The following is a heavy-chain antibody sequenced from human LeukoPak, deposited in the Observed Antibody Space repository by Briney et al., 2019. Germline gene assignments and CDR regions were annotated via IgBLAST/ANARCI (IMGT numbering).Heavy chain of an antibody. CDR1: GFTFSSYS. CDR3: AREGRSSSSWYYFDY. CDR2: ISTSSSTI. V-gene: IGHV3-48*04. Sequence: DPGGSLRLSCAASGFTFSSYSMNWVRQAPGKGLECVSYISTSSSTIYYADSMKGRFTVSRNNAKNSLYLQMNSLRAEDTAVYYCAREGRSSSSWYYFDYWGQGTLVTVSS. J-gene: IGHJ4*02. D-gene: IGHD6-13*01.